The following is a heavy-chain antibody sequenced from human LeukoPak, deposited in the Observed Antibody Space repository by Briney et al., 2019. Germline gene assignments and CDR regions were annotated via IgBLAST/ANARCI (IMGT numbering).Heavy chain of an antibody. CDR1: GASIRSYY. CDR3: ARDTRSYDSSGYYFFDF. Sequence: SETLSLTCTVSGASIRSYYWNWLRQPPGKGLEWIGYINYSGSTNFNPSLKSRATISMDTSKHHFSLKLSSVTAADTAVYYCARDTRSYDSSGYYFFDFWGQGALVTVSS. J-gene: IGHJ4*02. CDR2: INYSGST. D-gene: IGHD3-22*01. V-gene: IGHV4-59*01.